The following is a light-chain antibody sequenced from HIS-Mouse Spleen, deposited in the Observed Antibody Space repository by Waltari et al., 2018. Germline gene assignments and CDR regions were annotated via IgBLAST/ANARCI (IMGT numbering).Light chain of an antibody. J-gene: IGKJ4*01. CDR2: DAS. CDR1: PSVSSY. V-gene: IGKV3-11*01. Sequence: EIVLTQSPATLSLSPGERATLSCRASPSVSSYFAWYQQKPGQAPRLLIYDASNRATGIPARFSGSGSGTDFTLTISSLEPEDFAVYYCQQRSNWPPKLTFGGGTK. CDR3: QQRSNWPPKLT.